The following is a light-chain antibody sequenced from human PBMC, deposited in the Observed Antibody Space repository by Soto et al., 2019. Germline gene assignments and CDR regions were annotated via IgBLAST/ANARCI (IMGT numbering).Light chain of an antibody. CDR3: QQSHSTPRT. J-gene: IGKJ2*02. Sequence: DIQMTQFPSSLSASVGSRVAISCRASQNIDSYLNWFQQKPGKAPKLLMYAASNLLSGVPSTFSGSRSGTEFTLTITTLQPEDFATYYCQQSHSTPRTFGQGTKLDI. CDR2: AAS. V-gene: IGKV1-39*01. CDR1: QNIDSY.